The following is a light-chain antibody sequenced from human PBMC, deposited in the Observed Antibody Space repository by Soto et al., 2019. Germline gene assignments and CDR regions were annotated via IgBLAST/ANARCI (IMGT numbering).Light chain of an antibody. CDR2: KAS. CDR1: QSISSW. Sequence: DIQMTQSPSTLSASVGDRVTITCRASQSISSWLAWYQQKPGKAPKLLIYKASSLESGVPSRFSGSGSGTEFTLTISSLQPDDFATYYCQLYNSYPQLTFGGGTKVEIK. CDR3: QLYNSYPQLT. J-gene: IGKJ4*01. V-gene: IGKV1-5*03.